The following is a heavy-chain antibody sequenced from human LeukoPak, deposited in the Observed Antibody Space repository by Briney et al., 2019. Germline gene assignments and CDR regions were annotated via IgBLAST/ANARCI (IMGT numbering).Heavy chain of an antibody. CDR2: ISSSSSYI. CDR1: GFTFSSYS. Sequence: PGGSLRLSCAASGFTFSSYSMNWVRQAPGKGLEWVSSISSSSSYIYYADSVKGRFTISRDNAKNSLYLQMNSLRAEDTAVYYCARSQLLWFGELLPSPDYWGQGTLVTVSS. D-gene: IGHD3-10*01. J-gene: IGHJ4*02. V-gene: IGHV3-21*01. CDR3: ARSQLLWFGELLPSPDY.